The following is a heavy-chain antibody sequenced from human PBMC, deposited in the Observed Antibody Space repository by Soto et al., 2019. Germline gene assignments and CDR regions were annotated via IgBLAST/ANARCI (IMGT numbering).Heavy chain of an antibody. Sequence: GGSLRLSCAASGFTFSGSAMHWVRQASGKGLEWVGRIRSKANSYATACAASVKGRFTIPRDDSKNTAYLQMNSLKTEETAVYYCTRHDITTIFGVGGDAFDIWGQGTMVTVSS. D-gene: IGHD3-3*01. J-gene: IGHJ3*02. CDR1: GFTFSGSA. V-gene: IGHV3-73*01. CDR2: IRSKANSYAT. CDR3: TRHDITTIFGVGGDAFDI.